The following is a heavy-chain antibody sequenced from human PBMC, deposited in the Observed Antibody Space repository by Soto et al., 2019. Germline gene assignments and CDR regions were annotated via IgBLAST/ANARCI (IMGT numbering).Heavy chain of an antibody. Sequence: GGSRRLSCTASGITFRNFWMSWVRQAPGKGLEWVAKIKQDGREELYVGSVKGRFAVSRDNSKNSLFLQMNSPRAEDTAVYYCARDFADDAFDIWGQGTMVTISS. V-gene: IGHV3-7*03. CDR1: GITFRNFW. CDR2: IKQDGREE. CDR3: ARDFADDAFDI. J-gene: IGHJ3*02.